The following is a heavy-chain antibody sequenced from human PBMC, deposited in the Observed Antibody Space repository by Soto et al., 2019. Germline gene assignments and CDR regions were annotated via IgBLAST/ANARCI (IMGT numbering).Heavy chain of an antibody. CDR3: ARGRNDLLTGHYYFDY. V-gene: IGHV4-59*01. CDR2: VFYSGSS. J-gene: IGHJ4*02. Sequence: QVQLPESGPGLVKPSETLSLTCAVSGGSISRYYWSWLRQSPGKGLEWIGYVFYSGSSHYTPSLRSRVTISVDTSKNQFSLKLRSVTAANTSVYYCARGRNDLLTGHYYFDYWGQGTLVTGSS. D-gene: IGHD3-9*01. CDR1: GGSISRYY.